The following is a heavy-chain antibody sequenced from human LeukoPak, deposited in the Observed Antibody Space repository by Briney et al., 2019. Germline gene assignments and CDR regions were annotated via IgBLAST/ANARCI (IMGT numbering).Heavy chain of an antibody. CDR2: IYTSGST. J-gene: IGHJ4*02. Sequence: SETLSLTCTVSGGSISSGSYYWSWIRQPAGKGLEWIGRIYTSGSTNYNPSLKSRVTISVDTSKNQFSLKLSSVTAADTAVYYCASTYYYDSSGYYRFDYWGQGTLVTVSS. CDR3: ASTYYYDSSGYYRFDY. V-gene: IGHV4-61*02. D-gene: IGHD3-22*01. CDR1: GGSISSGSYY.